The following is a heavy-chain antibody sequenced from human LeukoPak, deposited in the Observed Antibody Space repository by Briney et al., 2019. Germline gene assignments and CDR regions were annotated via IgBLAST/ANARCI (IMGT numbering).Heavy chain of an antibody. CDR2: PTSSGNA. Sequence: SETVSLTCTVSGASIITTNYYWGWIRQPPGKGLEWIGSPTSSGNAYYNPSLRSRLSISMDASKNQFSLKVRSVTAADTAVYYCARNLGQTWGTVTTDLWYFDHWGQGTLVTVSS. CDR1: GASIITTNYY. J-gene: IGHJ4*02. V-gene: IGHV4-39*01. D-gene: IGHD4-11*01. CDR3: ARNLGQTWGTVTTDLWYFDH.